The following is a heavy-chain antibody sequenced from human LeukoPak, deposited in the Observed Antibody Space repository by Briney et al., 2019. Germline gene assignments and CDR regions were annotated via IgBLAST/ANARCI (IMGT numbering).Heavy chain of an antibody. CDR3: ATQNYYDSSGYYRQNYYFDY. J-gene: IGHJ4*02. Sequence: GGSLRLSCAASGFTVSSNYMSWVRQAPGKGLEWVSVIYSGGSTYYADSVKGRFTISRDNSKNTLYLQMNSLRAEDTAVYFCATQNYYDSSGYYRQNYYFDYWGQGTLVTVSS. CDR1: GFTVSSNY. V-gene: IGHV3-66*01. D-gene: IGHD3-22*01. CDR2: IYSGGST.